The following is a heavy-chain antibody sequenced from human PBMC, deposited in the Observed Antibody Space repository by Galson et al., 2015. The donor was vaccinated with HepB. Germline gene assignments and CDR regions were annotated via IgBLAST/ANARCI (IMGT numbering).Heavy chain of an antibody. Sequence: SLRLSCAASGFTFGYYAMSWFRQAPGKGLEWVGFIRSKAYGGTTEYAASVKGRFTISRDDSKSIAYLQMNSLKTEDTAVYYCTREEAYIVGATSWGQGTLVTVSS. CDR2: IRSKAYGGTT. CDR3: TREEAYIVGATS. V-gene: IGHV3-49*03. J-gene: IGHJ4*02. CDR1: GFTFGYYA. D-gene: IGHD1-26*01.